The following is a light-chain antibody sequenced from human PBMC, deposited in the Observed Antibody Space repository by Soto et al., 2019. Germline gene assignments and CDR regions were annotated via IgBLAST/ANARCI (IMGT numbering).Light chain of an antibody. V-gene: IGKV1-9*01. Sequence: DIQLTQSPSFLSASVGDRVTITCRASQGISSYLAWYQQKPGQAPKLLIYAASTLQSGVPSRFSGSGSGTEFTLTISSLQPEDFATYYCQQPNGLTFGGGTKVEIK. J-gene: IGKJ4*01. CDR2: AAS. CDR1: QGISSY. CDR3: QQPNGLT.